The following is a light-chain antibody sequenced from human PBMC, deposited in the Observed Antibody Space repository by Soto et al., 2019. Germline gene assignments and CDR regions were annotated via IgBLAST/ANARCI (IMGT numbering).Light chain of an antibody. CDR1: HGLLYSFNDQNY. J-gene: IGKJ1*01. V-gene: IGKV4-1*01. CDR2: WAY. Sequence: DTVMTQSPDSLNVSLGVNAPINCRSSHGLLYSFNDQNYLAWYQQRPGQPPKLLIHWAYIRGPGVTDRFSGSGSGTDFTLTISSLQAEDVAVYYCQQYYSTPRTVGPGTKVDIK. CDR3: QQYYSTPRT.